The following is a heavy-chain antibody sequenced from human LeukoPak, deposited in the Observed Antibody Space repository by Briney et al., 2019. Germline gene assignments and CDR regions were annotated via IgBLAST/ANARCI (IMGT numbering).Heavy chain of an antibody. D-gene: IGHD6-13*01. V-gene: IGHV1-69*02. Sequence: ASVKVSCKASGYTFTNYYMHWVRQAPGQGLDWMGRIIPILGIANYAQKFQGRVTITADKSTSTAYMELSSLRSEDTAVYYCARFIPAEIKYSSSWYGGAYDYWGQGTLVTVSS. CDR1: GYTFTNYY. CDR2: IIPILGIA. CDR3: ARFIPAEIKYSSSWYGGAYDY. J-gene: IGHJ4*02.